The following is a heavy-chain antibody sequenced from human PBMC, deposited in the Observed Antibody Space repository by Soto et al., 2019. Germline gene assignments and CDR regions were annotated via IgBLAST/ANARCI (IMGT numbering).Heavy chain of an antibody. CDR1: GFSLSTSAVG. J-gene: IGHJ5*02. CDR3: AHRHQGYGYSYRADNWFDP. Sequence: QITLKESGPTLVKPTQTLTLTCTVSGFSLSTSAVGVCWILQPPGKALEWRALIYWDDDKRYSPSLKSRLTITKDQTTNQLGLTMTNMDHVDTAICYCAHRHQGYGYSYRADNWFDPWGQGPLVTVSS. V-gene: IGHV2-5*02. CDR2: IYWDDDK. D-gene: IGHD5-12*01.